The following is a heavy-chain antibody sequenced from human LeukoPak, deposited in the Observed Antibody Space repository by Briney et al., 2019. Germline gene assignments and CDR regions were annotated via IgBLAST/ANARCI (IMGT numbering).Heavy chain of an antibody. D-gene: IGHD6-13*01. Sequence: GGSLRLSCAASGFTFRNYWMSWVRQVPGKGLEWVVNINEGGNEKNYVDSVKGRFTACRDNAQNSLYLQMNSLRVEDTAVYYCARHPNSNWDYWGQGTLVTVSS. J-gene: IGHJ4*02. V-gene: IGHV3-7*03. CDR1: GFTFRNYW. CDR2: INEGGNEK. CDR3: ARHPNSNWDY.